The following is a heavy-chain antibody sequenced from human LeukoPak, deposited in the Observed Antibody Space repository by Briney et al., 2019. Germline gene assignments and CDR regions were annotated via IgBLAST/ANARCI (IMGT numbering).Heavy chain of an antibody. V-gene: IGHV1-18*01. Sequence: ASVKVSCKASGYTFTSYGISWVRQAPGQGLEWMGWISAYNGNTNYAQKLQGRVTMTTDTSTSTAYMELRSLRSDDTAVYYCARDRILSTEGAFDIWGQGTMVTVSS. J-gene: IGHJ3*02. CDR2: ISAYNGNT. CDR1: GYTFTSYG. CDR3: ARDRILSTEGAFDI. D-gene: IGHD2-2*01.